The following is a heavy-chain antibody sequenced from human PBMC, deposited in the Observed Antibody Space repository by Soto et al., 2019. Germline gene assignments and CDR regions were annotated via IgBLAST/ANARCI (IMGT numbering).Heavy chain of an antibody. J-gene: IGHJ6*03. CDR1: GGSISRCY. V-gene: IGHV4-59*01. CDR2: IYYSGST. Sequence: SETLSLTCTVPGGSISRCYWSWIRQPPGKGLEWIGYIYYSGSTNYNPSLKSRVTISVDTSKNQFSLKLSSVTAADTAVYYCARVRSSYYYMDVWGKGTTVTVSS. D-gene: IGHD4-17*01. CDR3: ARVRSSYYYMDV.